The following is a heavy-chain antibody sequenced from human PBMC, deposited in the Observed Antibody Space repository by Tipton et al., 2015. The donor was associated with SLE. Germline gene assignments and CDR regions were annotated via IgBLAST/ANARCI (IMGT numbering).Heavy chain of an antibody. V-gene: IGHV4-61*02. CDR1: GASASSSFHQ. J-gene: IGHJ4*02. CDR2: SSGSA. CDR3: ARDHYGSLDY. D-gene: IGHD3-16*01. Sequence: TLSLTCTVSGASASSSFHQWSWIRQPAGEGLEWIGHSSGSATYNPSLKSRVTISVDTSKNQFSLKMTSVTAADTAVYYCARDHYGSLDYWGQGMLVTVSS.